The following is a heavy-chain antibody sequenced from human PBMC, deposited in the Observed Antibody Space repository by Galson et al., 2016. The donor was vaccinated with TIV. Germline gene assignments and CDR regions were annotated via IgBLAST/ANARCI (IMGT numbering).Heavy chain of an antibody. D-gene: IGHD4-17*01. Sequence: SLRLSCAASGFTFTIYSMHWVRQGPGKGLEWVAMTSYDGRSKVYADTVKGRFTISRDNSENTMYLQMNSLRAEDTAVYYCARNNDYGDSSYYYGMDVWGQGTTVTVSS. J-gene: IGHJ6*02. V-gene: IGHV3-30*04. CDR3: ARNNDYGDSSYYYGMDV. CDR1: GFTFTIYS. CDR2: TSYDGRSK.